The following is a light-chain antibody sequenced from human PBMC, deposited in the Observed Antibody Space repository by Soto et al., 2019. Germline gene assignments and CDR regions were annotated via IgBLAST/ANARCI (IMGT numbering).Light chain of an antibody. CDR1: QSISSW. V-gene: IGKV1-5*01. CDR3: QQYNSYWT. CDR2: DAS. Sequence: DIQMTQSPSTLSASVGDRVTITCRASQSISSWLAWYQQKPGKAPKLLIYDASSLESGVPSRFSGSGSGTAFTVTISSLQPDDFATDYCQQYNSYWTFGQGTKVEIK. J-gene: IGKJ1*01.